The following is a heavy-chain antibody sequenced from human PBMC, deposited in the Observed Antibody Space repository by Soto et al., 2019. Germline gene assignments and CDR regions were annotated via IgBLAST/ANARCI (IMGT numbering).Heavy chain of an antibody. D-gene: IGHD3-22*01. V-gene: IGHV3-72*01. Sequence: GSLRLSCAASGFTFSDHYMDWVRQAPGKGLEWVGRTRNKAHSYTTEYAASVKGRFTISRDDSKNSLYLQMNSLKSEDTAVYFCARSWLSGLGGMDVWGQGTTVTVSS. J-gene: IGHJ6*02. CDR3: ARSWLSGLGGMDV. CDR2: TRNKAHSYTT. CDR1: GFTFSDHY.